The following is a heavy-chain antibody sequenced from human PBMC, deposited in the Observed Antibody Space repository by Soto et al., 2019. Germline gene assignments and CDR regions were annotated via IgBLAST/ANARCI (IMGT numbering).Heavy chain of an antibody. V-gene: IGHV1-69*13. CDR3: ARVLYDFWSGYYHYYYCGMDV. D-gene: IGHD3-3*01. J-gene: IGHJ6*02. Sequence: SVKVSCKASGGTFSSYAISWVRQAPGQGLEWMGGIIPIFGTANYAQKFQGRVTITADESTSTAYMELSSLRSEDTAVYYCARVLYDFWSGYYHYYYCGMDVWGQGTTVTVSS. CDR2: IIPIFGTA. CDR1: GGTFSSYA.